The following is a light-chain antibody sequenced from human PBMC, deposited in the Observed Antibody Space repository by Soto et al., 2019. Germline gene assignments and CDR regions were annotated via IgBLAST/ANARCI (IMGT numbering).Light chain of an antibody. CDR1: QTINTY. CDR2: VAS. CDR3: QQSYSTPYT. V-gene: IGKV1-39*01. Sequence: DIQMTQSPSSLSAYVGDRVTITCRASQTINTYLNWYQQKPGQAPQLLIFVASNLQSGVPSRFSGSESGTDFTLTISSLQPEDFATYYCQQSYSTPYTFGQGTKLEIK. J-gene: IGKJ2*01.